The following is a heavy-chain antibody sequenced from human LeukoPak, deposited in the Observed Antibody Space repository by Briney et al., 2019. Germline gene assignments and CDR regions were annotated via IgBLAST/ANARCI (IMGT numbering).Heavy chain of an antibody. J-gene: IGHJ6*03. CDR1: GGSLSHYY. CDR2: INDGGTI. CDR3: ARRWNYGRNYYIDV. D-gene: IGHD1-7*01. V-gene: IGHV4-34*01. Sequence: SETLSLTCAVYGGSLSHYYWSWIRQSPRMGLEWIAEINDGGTINYNPSLMSRVTISLDKSKNQFSLKLSSATAADTAVYYCARRWNYGRNYYIDVWGKGATVSVSS.